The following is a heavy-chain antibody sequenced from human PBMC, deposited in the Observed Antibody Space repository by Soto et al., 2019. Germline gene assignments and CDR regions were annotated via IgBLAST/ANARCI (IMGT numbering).Heavy chain of an antibody. CDR2: ISSNSAYI. Sequence: LRLSCAASVFTFRSFTMNWVRQAPGKGLEWVSTISSNSAYIYYTDALRGRFTISRDNAKNSLHLQMNSLRAEDTAVYYCTRDASRDSSARGWFDPWGPGTLVTVSS. D-gene: IGHD6-13*01. V-gene: IGHV3-21*01. CDR3: TRDASRDSSARGWFDP. J-gene: IGHJ5*02. CDR1: VFTFRSFT.